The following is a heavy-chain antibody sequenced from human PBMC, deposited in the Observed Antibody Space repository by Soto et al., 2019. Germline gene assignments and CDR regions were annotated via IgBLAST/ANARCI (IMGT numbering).Heavy chain of an antibody. Sequence: PSETLSLTCAVYGGSFSGYYWSWIRQPPGKGLEWIGEINHSGSTNYNPSLKSRVTISVDTSKNQFSLKLSSVTAADTAVYYCATTLYGDYALAYWGQGTLVTVSS. CDR2: INHSGST. D-gene: IGHD4-17*01. V-gene: IGHV4-34*01. CDR3: ATTLYGDYALAY. J-gene: IGHJ4*02. CDR1: GGSFSGYY.